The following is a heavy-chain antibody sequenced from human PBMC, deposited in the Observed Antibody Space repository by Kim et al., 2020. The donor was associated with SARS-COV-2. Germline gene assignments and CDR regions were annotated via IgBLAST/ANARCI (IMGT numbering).Heavy chain of an antibody. V-gene: IGHV3-48*03. Sequence: GGSLRLSCAASGFTFSSYEMNWVRQAPGKGLEWVSYISSSGSTIYYADSVKGRFTISRDNAKNSLYLQMNSLRAEDTAVYYCARDRFAAHIAVAGIDYYYYCMDVWGQGTTVTVSS. D-gene: IGHD6-19*01. J-gene: IGHJ6*02. CDR3: ARDRFAAHIAVAGIDYYYYCMDV. CDR1: GFTFSSYE. CDR2: ISSSGSTI.